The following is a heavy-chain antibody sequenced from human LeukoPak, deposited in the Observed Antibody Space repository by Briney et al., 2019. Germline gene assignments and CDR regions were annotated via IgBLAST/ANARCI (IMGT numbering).Heavy chain of an antibody. D-gene: IGHD3-10*01. CDR1: GFTFSSYW. CDR3: ARGVYYYGSGSYFNLDY. CDR2: IKQDGSEK. V-gene: IGHV3-7*01. J-gene: IGHJ4*02. Sequence: GGSLRLSCAASGFTFSSYWMSWVRQAPGKGLEWVANIKQDGSEKYYVDSVKGRFTISRDNAKNSLYLQMNSLRAEDTAVYYCARGVYYYGSGSYFNLDYWGQGTLVTVSS.